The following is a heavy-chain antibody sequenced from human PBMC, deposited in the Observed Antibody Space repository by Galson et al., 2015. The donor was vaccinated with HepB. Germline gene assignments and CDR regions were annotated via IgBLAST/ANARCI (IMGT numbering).Heavy chain of an antibody. J-gene: IGHJ4*02. D-gene: IGHD6-25*01. V-gene: IGHV4-4*02. CDR3: AALRQRQLHYFDY. CDR1: GGSISSSNW. Sequence: ETLSLTCAVSGGSISSSNWWSWVRQPPGQGLEWIGEIYHSGSTNYNPSLKSRVTISVDKSKNQFSLKLSSVTAADTAVYYCAALRQRQLHYFDYWGQGTLVTVSS. CDR2: IYHSGST.